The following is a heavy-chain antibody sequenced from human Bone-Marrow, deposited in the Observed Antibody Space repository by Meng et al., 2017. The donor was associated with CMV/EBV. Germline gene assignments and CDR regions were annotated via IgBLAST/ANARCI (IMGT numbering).Heavy chain of an antibody. V-gene: IGHV1-18*01. D-gene: IGHD3-9*01. CDR3: ARVGYGIYCLDF. J-gene: IGHJ1*01. CDR2: IRLYDGNT. CDR1: HPFTQEG. Sequence: HPFTQEGICLVGQDPGQGLELMGLIRLYDGNTKYASKLQGGVTMTTDTSTNSAYMELRRLRSDDTAVYYCARVGYGIYCLDFWGPGTLVTVSS.